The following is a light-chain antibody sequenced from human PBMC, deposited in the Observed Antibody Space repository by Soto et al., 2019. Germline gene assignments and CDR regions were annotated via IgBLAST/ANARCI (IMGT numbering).Light chain of an antibody. V-gene: IGLV1-47*01. CDR2: TNN. CDR1: SSNIGSNF. CDR3: SSFAGSNNYV. Sequence: QSVLTQPPSASGTPGQRVTISCSGSSSNIGSNFVYWYKQVTGMAPILLIYTNNQRPSGVPDRFSGSKSGNTASLTVSGLQAEDEADYYCSSFAGSNNYVFGTGTKVTV. J-gene: IGLJ1*01.